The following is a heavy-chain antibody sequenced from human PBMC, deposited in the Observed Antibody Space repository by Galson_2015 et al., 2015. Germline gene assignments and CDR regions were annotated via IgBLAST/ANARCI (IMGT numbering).Heavy chain of an antibody. D-gene: IGHD1-14*01. V-gene: IGHV3-7*03. CDR2: IKYDGSQT. CDR1: GFTFRNFW. J-gene: IGHJ4*02. Sequence: SLRLSCAASGFTFRNFWMVWVRQALEKGLQWVAKIKYDGSQTFYVASVKGRFTITRDNAQNSLDLQRNSLRADDTAVYYCGSDANRGGEFDFWGQGALVTVSS. CDR3: GSDANRGGEFDF.